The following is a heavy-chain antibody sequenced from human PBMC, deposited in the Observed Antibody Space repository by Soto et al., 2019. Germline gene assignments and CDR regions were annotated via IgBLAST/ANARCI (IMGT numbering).Heavy chain of an antibody. D-gene: IGHD3-3*01. J-gene: IGHJ4*02. CDR1: GGSISSSNW. Sequence: SETLSLTCAVSGGSISSSNWWSWVRQPPGKGLEWIGEIYHSGSTNYNPSLKSRVTISVDKSKNQFSLKLSSVTAADTAVYYCARERPKKGVTISVFDYWGQGTLVTVSS. V-gene: IGHV4-4*02. CDR3: ARERPKKGVTISVFDY. CDR2: IYHSGST.